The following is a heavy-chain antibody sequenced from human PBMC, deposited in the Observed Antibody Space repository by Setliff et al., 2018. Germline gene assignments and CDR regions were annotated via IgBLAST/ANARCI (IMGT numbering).Heavy chain of an antibody. D-gene: IGHD3-10*01. V-gene: IGHV4-39*01. CDR3: ARRGYYYGWGDPNAFDI. CDR1: GGSIRSSYYY. J-gene: IGHJ3*02. Sequence: PSETLSLTCTVSGGSIRSSYYYWGWIRQPPGKGLEWIGSIYYSGTTYYNPSLKSRVTISVDTSKNQFSLKLSSVTAADTAVYYCARRGYYYGWGDPNAFDIWGQGTMVTVSS. CDR2: IYYSGTT.